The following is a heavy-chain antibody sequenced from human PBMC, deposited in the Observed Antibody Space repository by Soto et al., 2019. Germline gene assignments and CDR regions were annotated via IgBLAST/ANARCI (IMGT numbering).Heavy chain of an antibody. Sequence: GGSLKLSCAASGFTLDDYAMHWVRQAPGKGLEWVSGISWNSGSVGYADSLKGRFTISRDNAKSSLYLQMNSLRAEDTALYYCAKSADYDLFQGAFNIWGQGTMVTVSS. D-gene: IGHD3-3*01. CDR2: ISWNSGSV. J-gene: IGHJ3*02. CDR1: GFTLDDYA. CDR3: AKSADYDLFQGAFNI. V-gene: IGHV3-9*01.